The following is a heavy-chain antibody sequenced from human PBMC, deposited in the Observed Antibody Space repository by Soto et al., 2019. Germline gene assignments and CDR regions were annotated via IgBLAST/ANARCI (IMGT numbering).Heavy chain of an antibody. J-gene: IGHJ6*02. V-gene: IGHV3-48*03. CDR1: GFTFSSYE. Sequence: GGSLRLSCAASGFTFSSYEMNWVRQAPGKGLEWVSYISSSGSTIYYADSVKGRFTISRDNAKNSLYLQMSSLRAEDTAVYYCARDHKGGYYYYGMDVWGQGTTVTVSS. CDR3: ARDHKGGYYYYGMDV. CDR2: ISSSGSTI.